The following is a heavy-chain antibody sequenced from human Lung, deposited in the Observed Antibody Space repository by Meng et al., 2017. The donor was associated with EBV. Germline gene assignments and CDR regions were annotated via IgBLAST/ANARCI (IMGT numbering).Heavy chain of an antibody. D-gene: IGHD4-23*01. CDR3: ARGDGGNGSDY. V-gene: IGHV1-46*01. J-gene: IGHJ4*02. Sequence: VELVLSGGEVKKPGASVKVSCKASGYTFTNYYMHWVRQAPGQGLEWMGVINPSGGSTNYAQKFQGRLTMTRDTSTSTVYMELSSLRSEDTAVYYCARGDGGNGSDYWGQGTLVTVSS. CDR2: INPSGGST. CDR1: GYTFTNYY.